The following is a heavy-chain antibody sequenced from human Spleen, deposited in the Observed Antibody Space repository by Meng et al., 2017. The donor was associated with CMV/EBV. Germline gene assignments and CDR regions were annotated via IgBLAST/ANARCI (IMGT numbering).Heavy chain of an antibody. CDR3: ARDRPGRIAVAGTRFDL. Sequence: GSFSGYYWSWIRQPPGKGLEWIGEINHSGSTNYTPSLKSRVTISVDTSKNQFSLKLSSVTAADTAVYYCARDRPGRIAVAGTRFDLWGRGTLVTVSS. J-gene: IGHJ2*01. CDR1: GSFSGYY. CDR2: INHSGST. V-gene: IGHV4-34*01. D-gene: IGHD6-19*01.